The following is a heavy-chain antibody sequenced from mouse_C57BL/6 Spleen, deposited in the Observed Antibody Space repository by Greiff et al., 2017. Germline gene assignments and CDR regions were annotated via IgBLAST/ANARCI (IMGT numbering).Heavy chain of an antibody. Sequence: EVKLQESGPELVKPGASVEISCKASGYSFTDYNMNWVKQSNGQSLEWIGVINPNYGTTSYNQKFKGKATLTVDQSSSTAYMQLNSLTSEDSAVYYCARLDGYYVRDAMDYWGQGTSVTVSS. V-gene: IGHV1-39*01. J-gene: IGHJ4*01. CDR1: GYSFTDYN. D-gene: IGHD2-3*01. CDR3: ARLDGYYVRDAMDY. CDR2: INPNYGTT.